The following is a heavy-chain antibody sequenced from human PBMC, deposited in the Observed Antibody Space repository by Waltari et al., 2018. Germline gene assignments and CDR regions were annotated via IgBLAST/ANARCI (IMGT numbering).Heavy chain of an antibody. CDR2: ISYDGSNN. V-gene: IGHV3-30-3*01. Sequence: QVQLVESGGGVVQPGRSLRLSCAASGFTFSSYAMHWVRQAPGKGLELVAVISYDGSNNYYADSVKGQFTIARDNSKNTLYLQMNSLRAEDTAVYYCARAGFGSGYTNNWFDPWGQGTLVTV. J-gene: IGHJ5*02. CDR3: ARAGFGSGYTNNWFDP. D-gene: IGHD3-3*01. CDR1: GFTFSSYA.